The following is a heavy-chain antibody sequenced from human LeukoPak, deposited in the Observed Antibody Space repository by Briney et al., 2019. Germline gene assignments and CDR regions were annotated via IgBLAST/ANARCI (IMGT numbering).Heavy chain of an antibody. CDR3: ARDTTDYTGMY. Sequence: PVKASCKASGGTFSSYVINWVRQAPGQGLEWMGGIIPIYGAGKSAQKFQDRVTITADESTSTVYMELSSLRSEDTAVYYCARDTTDYTGMYWGQGTLVTVSS. V-gene: IGHV1-69*01. CDR1: GGTFSSYV. J-gene: IGHJ4*02. CDR2: IIPIYGAG. D-gene: IGHD4-11*01.